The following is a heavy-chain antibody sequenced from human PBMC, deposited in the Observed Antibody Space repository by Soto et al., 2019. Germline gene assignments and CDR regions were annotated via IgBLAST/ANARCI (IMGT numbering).Heavy chain of an antibody. Sequence: QVQLVQSGPEVKKPGASVKVSCKTSGYTFTGYGIAWVRQAPGQGLEWMGWISTSKGNTNYAQKFQGRVTMTTDKSTSTAYMELRSLISDDTAVYYCATRSPAFDFWGQGTLVTVSS. J-gene: IGHJ4*02. CDR3: ATRSPAFDF. CDR2: ISTSKGNT. V-gene: IGHV1-18*01. CDR1: GYTFTGYG.